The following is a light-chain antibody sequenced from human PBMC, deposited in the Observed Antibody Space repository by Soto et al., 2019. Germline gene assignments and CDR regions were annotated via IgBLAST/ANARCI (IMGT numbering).Light chain of an antibody. CDR3: QNYNSAPPAGT. CDR2: AAS. Sequence: DFQMTQSPSSLSASVGDRVTITCRASQGINNHLAWFQQKPGKVPKVLIYAASTLQSGVPSRFSVSGSGTDFNLTISSLQPEDVATYYCQNYNSAPPAGTFGGGTKVEIK. J-gene: IGKJ4*01. V-gene: IGKV1-27*01. CDR1: QGINNH.